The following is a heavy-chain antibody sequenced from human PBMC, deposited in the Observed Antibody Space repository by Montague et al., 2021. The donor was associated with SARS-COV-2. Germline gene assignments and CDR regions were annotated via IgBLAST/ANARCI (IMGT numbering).Heavy chain of an antibody. CDR3: ARREYSYGWGD. CDR2: VDYSGNT. V-gene: IGHV4-39*01. D-gene: IGHD5-18*01. CDR1: GGPISGSSDY. J-gene: IGHJ4*02. Sequence: SETLSLTCTVTGGPISGSSDYWGWIRQSPGKGLEWIASVDYSGNTYYXLSLKSRLTISVDTSKNQFSLKLNSVTAADTALYYCARREYSYGWGDWGQGTLATVSS.